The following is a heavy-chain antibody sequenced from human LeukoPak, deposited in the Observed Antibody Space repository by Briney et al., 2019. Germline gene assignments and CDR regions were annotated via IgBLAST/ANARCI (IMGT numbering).Heavy chain of an antibody. CDR3: ARGGSGYFDY. Sequence: GGSLRLSCAASGFXFSSYGIYWVRQAPGKGLEWPAFIWYDGSNKYYADSVKGRFTISRDNSKNTLYLQMNSLRAEDTAVYYCARGGSGYFDYWGQGTLVTVSS. V-gene: IGHV3-33*07. CDR1: GFXFSSYG. D-gene: IGHD1-26*01. J-gene: IGHJ4*02. CDR2: IWYDGSNK.